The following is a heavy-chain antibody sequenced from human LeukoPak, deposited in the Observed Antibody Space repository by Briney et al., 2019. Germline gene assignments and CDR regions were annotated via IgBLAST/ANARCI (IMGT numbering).Heavy chain of an antibody. J-gene: IGHJ4*02. CDR1: GGSISSSNW. D-gene: IGHD6-13*01. CDR2: IYHSGST. Sequence: PSGTLSLSCAVSGGSISSSNWWSWVRQAPGEGLEWIGEIYHSGSTNYNPPLKSRVTISVDKSKNQFSLKLSSVTAADTAVYYCARGTYSSSWYIDYWGQGTLVTVSS. V-gene: IGHV4-4*02. CDR3: ARGTYSSSWYIDY.